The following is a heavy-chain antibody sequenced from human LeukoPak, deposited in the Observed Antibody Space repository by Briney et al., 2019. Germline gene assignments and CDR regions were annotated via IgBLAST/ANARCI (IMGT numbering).Heavy chain of an antibody. CDR2: ISYDGSNK. Sequence: GRSLRLSCAASGFTLSSYAMHWVRQAPGKGLEWVAVISYDGSNKYYADSVKGRFTISRDNSKNTLYLQMNSLRAEDTAVYYCARGYCSGGSCLFDYWDQGTLVTVSS. V-gene: IGHV3-30-3*01. J-gene: IGHJ4*02. CDR1: GFTLSSYA. CDR3: ARGYCSGGSCLFDY. D-gene: IGHD2-15*01.